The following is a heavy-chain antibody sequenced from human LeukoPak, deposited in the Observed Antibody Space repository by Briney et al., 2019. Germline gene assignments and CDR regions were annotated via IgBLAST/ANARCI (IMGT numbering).Heavy chain of an antibody. CDR1: GYTFTSYY. CDR3: ARDQPFHGYCSGGSCYSW. Sequence: ASVKVSCKASGYTFTSYYMHWVRQAPGQGLEWMGWINPNSGGTNYAQKFQGRVTMTRDTSISTAYMELSRLRSDDTAVYYCARDQPFHGYCSGGSCYSWWGQGTLVTVSS. V-gene: IGHV1-2*02. CDR2: INPNSGGT. J-gene: IGHJ4*02. D-gene: IGHD2-15*01.